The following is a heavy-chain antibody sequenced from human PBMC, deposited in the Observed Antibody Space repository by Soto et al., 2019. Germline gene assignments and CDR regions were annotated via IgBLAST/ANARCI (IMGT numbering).Heavy chain of an antibody. V-gene: IGHV1-46*01. Sequence: QVQLVQSGAEVKKPGASVRVSCKASGYTFTNYYVHWVRQAPGQGLAWMGIINPSDGSTSYAQKFQGRVTMTRDTSTRTVYMELSSLRSDDTAVYFCARRILWFGELSSGYYFDYWGQGTLVTVSS. J-gene: IGHJ4*02. D-gene: IGHD3-10*01. CDR2: INPSDGST. CDR1: GYTFTNYY. CDR3: ARRILWFGELSSGYYFDY.